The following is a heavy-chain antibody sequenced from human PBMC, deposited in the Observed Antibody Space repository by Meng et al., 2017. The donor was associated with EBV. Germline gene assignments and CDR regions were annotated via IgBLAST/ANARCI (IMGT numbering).Heavy chain of an antibody. CDR3: TRLDGSYIYY. CDR2: IRSKANSYAT. D-gene: IGHD1-26*01. V-gene: IGHV3-73*02. CDR1: GFTFSGSA. J-gene: IGHJ4*02. Sequence: VRLLESGGGLVQPGGSLKLSCAASGFTFSGSAMHWVRQASGKGLEWVGRIRSKANSYATAYAASVKGRFTISRDDSKNTAYLQMNSLKTEDTAVYYCTRLDGSYIYYWGQGTLVTVSS.